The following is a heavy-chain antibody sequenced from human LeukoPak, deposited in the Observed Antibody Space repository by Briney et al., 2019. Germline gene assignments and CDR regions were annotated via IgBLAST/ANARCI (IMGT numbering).Heavy chain of an antibody. CDR1: GGSISSYY. V-gene: IGHV4-59*01. D-gene: IGHD6-25*01. CDR2: IYYSGST. CDR3: ASGSGVDWFDP. J-gene: IGHJ5*02. Sequence: SETLSLTCTVSGGSISSYYWSWIWRPPGKGLEWIGYIYYSGSTNYNPSLKSRVTISVDTSKNQFSLKLSSVTAADTAVYYCASGSGVDWFDPWGQGTLVTVSS.